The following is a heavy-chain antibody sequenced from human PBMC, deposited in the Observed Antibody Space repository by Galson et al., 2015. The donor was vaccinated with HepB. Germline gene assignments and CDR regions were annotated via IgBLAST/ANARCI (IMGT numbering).Heavy chain of an antibody. Sequence: SLRLSCAASGFTFSDYYMSWIRQAPGKGLEWVSYISSSSSYTNYADSVKGRFTISRDNAKNSLYLQMNSLRAEDTAVYYCARAMVRGPYYFDYWGQGTLVTVSS. CDR1: GFTFSDYY. CDR3: ARAMVRGPYYFDY. V-gene: IGHV3-11*06. CDR2: ISSSSSYT. D-gene: IGHD3-10*01. J-gene: IGHJ4*02.